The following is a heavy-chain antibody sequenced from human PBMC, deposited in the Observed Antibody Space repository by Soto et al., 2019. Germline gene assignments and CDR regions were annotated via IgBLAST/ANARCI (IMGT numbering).Heavy chain of an antibody. Sequence: EVQLVESGGGLVKPGGSLRLSCAASGFTFSSYSMNWVRQAPGKGLEWVSPISSSSSYIYYADSVKGRFTISRDNAKNSLYLQMNSLRAEDTAVYYCARLTSDDSSGYYCYWGQGTLVTVSS. CDR2: ISSSSSYI. CDR1: GFTFSSYS. J-gene: IGHJ4*02. D-gene: IGHD3-22*01. CDR3: ARLTSDDSSGYYCY. V-gene: IGHV3-21*01.